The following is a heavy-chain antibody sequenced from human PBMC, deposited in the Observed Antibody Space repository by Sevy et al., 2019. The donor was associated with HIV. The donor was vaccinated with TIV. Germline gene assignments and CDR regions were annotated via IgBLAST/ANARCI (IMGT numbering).Heavy chain of an antibody. CDR3: ARGLAAAVDDYYYYMDV. CDR1: GFTFSSYW. CDR2: IKQDGSEK. Sequence: GESLKISCAASGFTFSSYWMSWVRQAPGKGLEWVANIKQDGSEKYYVDSVKGHFTISRDNAKNSLYLQMNSLRAEDTAVYYCARGLAAAVDDYYYYMDVWGKGTTVTVSS. J-gene: IGHJ6*03. D-gene: IGHD6-13*01. V-gene: IGHV3-7*03.